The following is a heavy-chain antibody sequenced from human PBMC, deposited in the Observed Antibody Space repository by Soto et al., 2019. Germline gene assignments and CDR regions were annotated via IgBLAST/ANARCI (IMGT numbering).Heavy chain of an antibody. Sequence: QVQLVESGGGVVQPGRSLRLSCAASGFTFSSYGMHWVRQAPGKGLEWVAVIWYDGSNKYYADSVKGRFTISRDNSKNTLYLQMNSLGAEDTAVYYCARDAPYSSSSIEHWGQGTLVTVSS. CDR2: IWYDGSNK. D-gene: IGHD6-6*01. CDR3: ARDAPYSSSSIEH. J-gene: IGHJ1*01. V-gene: IGHV3-33*01. CDR1: GFTFSSYG.